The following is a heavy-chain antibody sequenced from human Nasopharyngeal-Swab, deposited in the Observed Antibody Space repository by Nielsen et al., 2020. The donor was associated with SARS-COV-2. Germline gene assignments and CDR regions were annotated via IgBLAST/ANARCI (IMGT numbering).Heavy chain of an antibody. D-gene: IGHD2-21*02. Sequence: ASVKASCKASGYTFTGYYIHWVRQAPGQGLEWMGRINPYSGGTNYAQKFQGRVTMTRDTSISTAYMELSRLRSDDTAVYYCARDYCGGDCFPDSWGQGTLVTVSS. V-gene: IGHV1-2*06. CDR3: ARDYCGGDCFPDS. CDR1: GYTFTGYY. J-gene: IGHJ4*02. CDR2: INPYSGGT.